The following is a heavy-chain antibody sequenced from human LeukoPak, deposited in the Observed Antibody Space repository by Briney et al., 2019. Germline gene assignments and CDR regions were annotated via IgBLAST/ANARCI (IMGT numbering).Heavy chain of an antibody. CDR3: ARLATNGGYGY. CDR1: GFTFSSYS. CDR2: ISSSSSYI. D-gene: IGHD5-12*01. V-gene: IGHV3-21*01. Sequence: PGGSLRLSCAASGFTFSSYSMNWVRQAPGKGLEWVSSISSSSSYIYYAGPVKGRFTISRDNAKNSLYLQMNSLRTEETAVYYCARLATNGGYGYWGQGTLVTVSS. J-gene: IGHJ4*02.